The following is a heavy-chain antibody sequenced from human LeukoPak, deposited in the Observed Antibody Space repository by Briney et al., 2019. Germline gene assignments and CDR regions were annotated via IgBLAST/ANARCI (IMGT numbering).Heavy chain of an antibody. CDR1: GGSINRYY. CDR3: ARDSVVIAAAGTTDY. Sequence: SETLSLTCTVSGGSINRYYWSWIRQTPGKGLEWIGFISYTGSTEYYPSLKSRVTISVDTSKNQFSLKLSSVTAADTAVYYCARDSVVIAAAGTTDYWGQGTLVTVSS. J-gene: IGHJ4*02. CDR2: ISYTGST. V-gene: IGHV4-59*12. D-gene: IGHD6-13*01.